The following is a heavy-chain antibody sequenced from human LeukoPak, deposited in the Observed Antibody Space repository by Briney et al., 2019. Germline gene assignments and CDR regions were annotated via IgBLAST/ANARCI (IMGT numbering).Heavy chain of an antibody. V-gene: IGHV4-39*01. CDR1: GGSISSSSYY. CDR3: ASLGHYDSSGYLASGAFDI. CDR2: IYYSGST. Sequence: SETLSLTRTVSGGSISSSSYYWGWIRQPPGKGLEWIGSIYYSGSTYYNPSLKSRVTISVDTSKNQFSLKLSSVTAADTAVYYCASLGHYDSSGYLASGAFDIWGQGTMVTVSS. D-gene: IGHD3-22*01. J-gene: IGHJ3*02.